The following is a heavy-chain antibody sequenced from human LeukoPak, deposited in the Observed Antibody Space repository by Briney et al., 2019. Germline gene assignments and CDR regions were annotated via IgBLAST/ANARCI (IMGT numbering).Heavy chain of an antibody. CDR1: GGSISSYY. D-gene: IGHD5-24*01. CDR3: ARQDGRRRYFDY. Sequence: SETLSLTCTVSGGSISSYYWSWIRQPPGKGLEWIGYIYYSGSTNYNPSLKSRVTISVDTSKNQFSLNLSSVTAADTAVYYCARQDGRRRYFDYWGQGTLVTVSS. J-gene: IGHJ4*02. V-gene: IGHV4-59*01. CDR2: IYYSGST.